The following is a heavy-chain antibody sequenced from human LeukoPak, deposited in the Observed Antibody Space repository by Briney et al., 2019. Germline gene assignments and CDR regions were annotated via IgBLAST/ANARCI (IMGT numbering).Heavy chain of an antibody. D-gene: IGHD1-26*01. V-gene: IGHV1-69*13. Sequence: SVKVSCKASGGTFSSYAVSWVRQAPGQGLEWMGGIIPIFSTANYAQKFQGRVTITADESTSTAYMELSSLRSEDTAVYYCASVSGSYSTAPRHHGYYYYYGMDVWGQGTTVTVSS. CDR3: ASVSGSYSTAPRHHGYYYYYGMDV. CDR1: GGTFSSYA. CDR2: IIPIFSTA. J-gene: IGHJ6*02.